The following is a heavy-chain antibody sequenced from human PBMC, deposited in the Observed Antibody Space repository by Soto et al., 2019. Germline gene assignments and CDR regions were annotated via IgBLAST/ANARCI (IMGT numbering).Heavy chain of an antibody. Sequence: QVQLVESGGGVVQPGRSLRLSCAASGFTFSSYGMHWVRQAPGKGLEWVAVISYDGSNKYYADSVKGRFTISRDNSKNTLYLQMNSLRAEDTAVYYCAKLMGYSSSWSFDYWGQGTLVTVSS. CDR3: AKLMGYSSSWSFDY. D-gene: IGHD6-13*01. CDR1: GFTFSSYG. CDR2: ISYDGSNK. V-gene: IGHV3-30*18. J-gene: IGHJ4*02.